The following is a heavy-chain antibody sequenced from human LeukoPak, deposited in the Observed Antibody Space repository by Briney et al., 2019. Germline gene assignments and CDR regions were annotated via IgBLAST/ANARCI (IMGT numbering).Heavy chain of an antibody. J-gene: IGHJ6*03. Sequence: SVKVSCKASGGTFSSYAISWVRQAPGQGLEWMGRIIPILGIANYAQKFQGRVTITADKSTSTAYMELSSLRSEDTAVYYCARDQGLNWGYYYYYYMDVWGKGTTVTVSS. CDR3: ARDQGLNWGYYYYYYMDV. CDR2: IIPILGIA. D-gene: IGHD7-27*01. CDR1: GGTFSSYA. V-gene: IGHV1-69*04.